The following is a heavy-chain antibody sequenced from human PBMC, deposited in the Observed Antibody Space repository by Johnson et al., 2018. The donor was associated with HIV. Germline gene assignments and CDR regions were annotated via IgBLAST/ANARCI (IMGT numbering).Heavy chain of an antibody. D-gene: IGHD2-15*01. J-gene: IGHJ3*02. CDR1: GFTFSSYA. CDR2: ISYDGSNK. V-gene: IGHV3-30-3*01. CDR3: ARSVGYCSGGSCSPDAFDI. Sequence: VQLVESGGGVVQPGRSLRLSCAASGFTFSSYAMHWVRQAPGTGLEWVAVISYDGSNKYYADSVQGRLTLSRDNSKNTLYLQMNSLRAEDTAVYYCARSVGYCSGGSCSPDAFDIWGQGTMVTVSS.